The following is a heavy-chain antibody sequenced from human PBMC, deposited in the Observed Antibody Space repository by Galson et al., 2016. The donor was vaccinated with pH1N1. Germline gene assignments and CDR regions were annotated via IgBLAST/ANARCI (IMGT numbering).Heavy chain of an antibody. CDR1: GGSISSDY. Sequence: SETLSLTCTVSGGSISSDYWSWIRQPPGKGLEWIGYIYYSGSTNHNPSLKSRVTISVDTSKNQFSVKLSSVTAADMAVYYCARFWHLGELGSWFDNWGQGTLVTVSS. CDR2: IYYSGST. V-gene: IGHV4-59*01. J-gene: IGHJ4*02. CDR3: ARFWHLGELGSWFDN. D-gene: IGHD3-16*01.